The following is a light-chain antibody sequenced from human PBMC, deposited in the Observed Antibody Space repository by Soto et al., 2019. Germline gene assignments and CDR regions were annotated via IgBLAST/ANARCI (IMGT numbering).Light chain of an antibody. CDR1: QSISSW. CDR2: DAS. V-gene: IGKV1-5*01. CDR3: QQYNSYS. Sequence: IPMSQSPSTVSASVGDRVTITCRASQSISSWLAWYQQKPGKAPKLLIYDASSLESGVPSRFSGSGSGTEFTLTISSLQPDDFATYYCQQYNSYSFGQGTKVDIK. J-gene: IGKJ1*01.